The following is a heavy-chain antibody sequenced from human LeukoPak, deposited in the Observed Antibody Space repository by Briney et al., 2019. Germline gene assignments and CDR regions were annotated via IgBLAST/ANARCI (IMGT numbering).Heavy chain of an antibody. V-gene: IGHV4-4*02. CDR3: ARDPTMRGAFDI. J-gene: IGHJ3*02. Sequence: SETLSLTCAVSGGSISSSWWSWVRQPPGKGLEWIGEIFHSGSTNYNPSLKSRVTISVDKSKNQFSLKLSSVTAADTAVYYCARDPTMRGAFDIWGQGTMVTVSS. D-gene: IGHD3-22*01. CDR1: GGSISSSW. CDR2: IFHSGST.